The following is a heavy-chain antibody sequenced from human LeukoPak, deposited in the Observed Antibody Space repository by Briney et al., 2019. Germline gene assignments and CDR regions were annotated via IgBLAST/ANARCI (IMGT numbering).Heavy chain of an antibody. D-gene: IGHD5-24*01. J-gene: IGHJ4*02. CDR3: ARGDGYNTFYH. CDR2: ISGSGGST. CDR1: GFTFSSYA. V-gene: IGHV3-23*01. Sequence: GGSLRLSCAASGFTFSSYAMSWVRQAPGKGLEWVSAISGSGGSTYYADSVKGRFTISRDNAKNSLYLQMNSLRAEDTAVYYCARGDGYNTFYHWGQGTLVTVSS.